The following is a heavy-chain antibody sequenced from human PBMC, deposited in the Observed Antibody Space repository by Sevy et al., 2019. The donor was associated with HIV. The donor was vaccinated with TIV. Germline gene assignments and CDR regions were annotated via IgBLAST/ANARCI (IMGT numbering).Heavy chain of an antibody. CDR3: ARWDADRRWYFDY. V-gene: IGHV3-21*01. CDR1: GFTFSSYS. CDR2: ISSSRDYV. D-gene: IGHD1-26*01. J-gene: IGHJ4*02. Sequence: GGSQRLSCAASGFTFSSYSMNWVRQAPGKGLEWVSSISSSRDYVFHADSVKGRFTISRDNAKNSLYLQMNSLRAEDTAVYYCARWDADRRWYFDYWGQGTLVTVSS.